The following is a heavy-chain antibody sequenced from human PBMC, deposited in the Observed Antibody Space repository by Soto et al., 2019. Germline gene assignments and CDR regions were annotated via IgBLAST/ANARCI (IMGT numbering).Heavy chain of an antibody. Sequence: WETLSLTCAVYGGSFSGYYWSWIRHPQGKGLEWIGEINHSGSTNYNPSLKSRVTISVDTSKNQFSLKLSSVTAADTAVYYCAKSSLWFGEPYLNWFDPWGQGTLVTVSS. CDR2: INHSGST. D-gene: IGHD3-10*01. CDR1: GGSFSGYY. J-gene: IGHJ5*02. CDR3: AKSSLWFGEPYLNWFDP. V-gene: IGHV4-34*01.